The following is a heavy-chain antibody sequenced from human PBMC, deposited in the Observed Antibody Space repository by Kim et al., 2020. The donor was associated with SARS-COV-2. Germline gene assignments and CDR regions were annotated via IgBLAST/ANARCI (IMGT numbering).Heavy chain of an antibody. CDR2: ISYDGSNK. Sequence: GGSLRLSCAASGFTFSSYGMHWVRQAPGKGLEWVAVISYDGSNKYYADSVKGRFTISRGNFKNTLYLQMNSLRAEDTAAYYCAKEGWGLWDQWGQGTLVT. J-gene: IGHJ4*02. CDR3: AKEGWGLWDQ. V-gene: IGHV3-30*18. D-gene: IGHD1-26*01. CDR1: GFTFSSYG.